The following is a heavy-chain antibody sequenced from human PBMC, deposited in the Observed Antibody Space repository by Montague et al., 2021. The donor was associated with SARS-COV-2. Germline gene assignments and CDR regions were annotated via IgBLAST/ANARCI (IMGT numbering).Heavy chain of an antibody. J-gene: IGHJ3*01. CDR2: IYYTGNT. CDR1: GGSITNDIDY. D-gene: IGHD3-22*01. CDR3: ARLKRYFDSSGFPSAFDF. V-gene: IGHV4-39*02. Sequence: SETLSLTCTVSGGSITNDIDYWAWIRQPPGKGLEWIGSIYYTGNTYYNPSLKSRVTISVVTSKNHFTLRLSSVTAAEAAVYYCARLKRYFDSSGFPSAFDFWGQGTTVTVSS.